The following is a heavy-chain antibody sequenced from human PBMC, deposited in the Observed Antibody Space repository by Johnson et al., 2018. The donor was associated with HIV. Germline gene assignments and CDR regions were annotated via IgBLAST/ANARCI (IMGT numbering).Heavy chain of an antibody. CDR2: ISYDGSNK. D-gene: IGHD3-9*01. Sequence: QVQLVESGGGVVQPGRSLRLSCAASGFTLSSYAMHWVRQAPGKGLEWVAVISYDGSNKYYADSVKGRFTISRDISKNTLYLQMSSLRTEDTAVYFCARDSDVLPGYTGPEDAFDIWGQGTLVTVSS. V-gene: IGHV3-30-3*01. CDR3: ARDSDVLPGYTGPEDAFDI. J-gene: IGHJ3*02. CDR1: GFTLSSYA.